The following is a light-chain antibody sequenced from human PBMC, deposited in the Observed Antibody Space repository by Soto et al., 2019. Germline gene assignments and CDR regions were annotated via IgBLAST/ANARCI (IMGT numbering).Light chain of an antibody. J-gene: IGKJ1*01. CDR1: QSVSSN. Sequence: EIVMTQSPATLSVSPGERATLSCRASQSVSSNLAWYQQKPGQAPRLLIYGASTRATGIPARFSGSGSGTEFTLTISSLQSEEFAVYYCKQYNNWPGTVGQGTKVDIK. V-gene: IGKV3-15*01. CDR3: KQYNNWPGT. CDR2: GAS.